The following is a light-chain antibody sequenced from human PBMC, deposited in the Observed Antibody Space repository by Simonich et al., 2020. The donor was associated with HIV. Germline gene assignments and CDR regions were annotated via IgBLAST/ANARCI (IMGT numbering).Light chain of an antibody. V-gene: IGKV1-5*03. CDR2: KAS. Sequence: DIQMTQSPSTLSASVGDYVTITCRASQGIGSYLALYQQKPGTAPKLLIYKASSLESGVPSRFSGSGSGTEFTLTISSLQPDDFATYYCQQYNSYPYTFGQGTKLEIK. CDR1: QGIGSY. CDR3: QQYNSYPYT. J-gene: IGKJ2*01.